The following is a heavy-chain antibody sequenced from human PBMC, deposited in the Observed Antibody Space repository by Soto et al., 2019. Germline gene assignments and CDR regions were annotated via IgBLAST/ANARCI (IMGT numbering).Heavy chain of an antibody. CDR3: ARERSLQLPPFDY. Sequence: ASVKVSCKASGGTFNSYTISWVRQAPGQGLEWMGRIIPTLNISKYAQRFQGRITITADKSASTAYMELSSLRSEDTAIYYCARERSLQLPPFDYWGLGTLVTVSS. CDR1: GGTFNSYT. J-gene: IGHJ4*02. V-gene: IGHV1-69*04. CDR2: IIPTLNIS.